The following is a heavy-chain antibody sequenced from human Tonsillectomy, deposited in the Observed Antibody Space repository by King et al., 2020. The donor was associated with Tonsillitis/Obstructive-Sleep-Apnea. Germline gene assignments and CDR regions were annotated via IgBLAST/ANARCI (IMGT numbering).Heavy chain of an antibody. CDR3: ARGGTFNIVATGTDFDY. V-gene: IGHV3-13*04. J-gene: IGHJ4*02. Sequence: VQLVESGGGLVQPGGSLRLSCAASGFTFSSYDMHWVRQATGKGLEWVSAIGTAGDTYYPGSVKGRFTISRENAKNSLYLQMNSLRAGDTAVYYCARGGTFNIVATGTDFDYWGQGTLVTVSS. CDR1: GFTFSSYD. CDR2: IGTAGDT. D-gene: IGHD5-12*01.